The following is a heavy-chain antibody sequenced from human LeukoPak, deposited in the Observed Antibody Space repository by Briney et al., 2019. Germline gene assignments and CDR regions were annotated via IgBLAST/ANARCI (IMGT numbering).Heavy chain of an antibody. CDR1: GFTFRNYW. J-gene: IGHJ4*02. CDR3: ARDPLIAVAGIYFDY. V-gene: IGHV3-7*05. Sequence: AGGSLRLSCAASGFTFRNYWMNWVRQAPGKGLEWVANIKEDGSEKNYVDSVKGRFTISRDNAKNSLYLQMSSLRAEDTAVYYCARDPLIAVAGIYFDYWGQGTLVTVS. D-gene: IGHD6-19*01. CDR2: IKEDGSEK.